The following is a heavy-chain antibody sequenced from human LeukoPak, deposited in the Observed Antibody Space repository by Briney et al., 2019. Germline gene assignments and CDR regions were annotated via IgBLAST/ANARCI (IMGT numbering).Heavy chain of an antibody. J-gene: IGHJ4*02. D-gene: IGHD3-22*01. Sequence: GGSLRLSCAASGFTFSGYGMTWVRQAPGKGLEWVAHIKQDGSEKYYVDSVKGRFTISRDNAKNSLYLQMNSLRAEDTAVYYCAKDGGGYDTSGYYYGDYWGQGTLVTVSS. CDR3: AKDGGGYDTSGYYYGDY. V-gene: IGHV3-7*03. CDR1: GFTFSGYG. CDR2: IKQDGSEK.